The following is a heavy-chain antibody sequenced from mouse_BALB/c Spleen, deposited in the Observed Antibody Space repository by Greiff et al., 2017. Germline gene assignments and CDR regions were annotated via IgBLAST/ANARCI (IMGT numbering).Heavy chain of an antibody. Sequence: EVMLVESGTVLARPGASVKMSCKASGYTFTSYWMHWVKQRPGQGLEWIGTIYPGNSDTSYTQKFKGKAKLAAVTSTSTAYMELSSLTNEDSAVYYCTREWEITTGAWFAYWGQGTLVTVSA. CDR2: IYPGNSDT. V-gene: IGHV1-5*01. CDR1: GYTFTSYW. D-gene: IGHD2-4*01. CDR3: TREWEITTGAWFAY. J-gene: IGHJ3*01.